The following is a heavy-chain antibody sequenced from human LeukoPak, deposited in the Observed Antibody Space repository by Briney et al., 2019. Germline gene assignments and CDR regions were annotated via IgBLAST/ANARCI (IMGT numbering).Heavy chain of an antibody. Sequence: GRSLRLSCAASGFTFSSYAMHWVRQAPGKGLEWVAVISYDGSNKYYADSVKGRFTISRDNSKNTLYLQMNSLRAEDTAVYYRARDRHQSYMDYWGQGTLVTVSS. J-gene: IGHJ4*02. CDR3: ARDRHQSYMDY. CDR1: GFTFSSYA. D-gene: IGHD1-1*01. V-gene: IGHV3-30*04. CDR2: ISYDGSNK.